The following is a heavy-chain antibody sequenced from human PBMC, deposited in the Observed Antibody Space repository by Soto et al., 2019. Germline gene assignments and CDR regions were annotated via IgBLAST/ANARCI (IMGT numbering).Heavy chain of an antibody. CDR2: IIPIFGTA. V-gene: IGHV1-69*13. D-gene: IGHD5-12*01. Sequence: ASVKVSCKASGGTFSSYAISWVRQAPGQGLEWMGGIIPIFGTANYAQKFQGRVTITADESTSTAYMELSSLRSEDTAVYYCARAAEMATPPYYYGMDVWGQGTTVTVSS. J-gene: IGHJ6*02. CDR3: ARAAEMATPPYYYGMDV. CDR1: GGTFSSYA.